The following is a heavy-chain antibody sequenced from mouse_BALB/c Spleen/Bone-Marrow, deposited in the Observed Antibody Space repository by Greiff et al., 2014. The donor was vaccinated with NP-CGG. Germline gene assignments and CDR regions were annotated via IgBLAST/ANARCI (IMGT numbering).Heavy chain of an antibody. Sequence: QLQQSGPELVKPGASVKMSCKASGYTFTSYVMHWVKQKPGQGLEWIGYINPYNDGTKYNEKFKGKATLTSDKSSNTAYMEPXXXXXEDSAVYYCAREDYYGPYFDYWGQGTTLTVSS. CDR1: GYTFTSYV. CDR2: INPYNDGT. J-gene: IGHJ2*01. D-gene: IGHD1-2*01. CDR3: AREDYYGPYFDY. V-gene: IGHV1-14*01.